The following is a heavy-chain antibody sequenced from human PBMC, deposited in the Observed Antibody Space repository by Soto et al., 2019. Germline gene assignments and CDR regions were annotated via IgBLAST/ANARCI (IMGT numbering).Heavy chain of an antibody. CDR3: ARDLSGYVRNWLDP. CDR2: ISAYNGNT. CDR1: GYTFTSYG. V-gene: IGHV1-18*01. Sequence: GASVKVSCKASGYTFTSYGISWVRQAPGQGLEWMGWISAYNGNTNYAQKLQGRVTMTTDTSTSTAYMELRSLRSDDTAVYYCARDLSGYVRNWLDPWGQGTMVTVYS. D-gene: IGHD5-12*01. J-gene: IGHJ5*02.